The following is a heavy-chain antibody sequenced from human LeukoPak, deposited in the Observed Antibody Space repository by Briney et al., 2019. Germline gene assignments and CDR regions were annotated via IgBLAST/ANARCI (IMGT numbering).Heavy chain of an antibody. J-gene: IGHJ4*02. V-gene: IGHV3-43D*04. D-gene: IGHD3-3*01. CDR1: GFTFDDYS. CDR3: ARDRQYYDFWTFDY. CDR2: ITWDGGTT. Sequence: GGSLRLSCAASGFTFDDYSMHWVRQAPGKGLEWVSLITWDGGTTYYADSVKGRFTISRDNAKNSLYLQMNSLRAEDTAVYYCARDRQYYDFWTFDYWGQGTLVTVSS.